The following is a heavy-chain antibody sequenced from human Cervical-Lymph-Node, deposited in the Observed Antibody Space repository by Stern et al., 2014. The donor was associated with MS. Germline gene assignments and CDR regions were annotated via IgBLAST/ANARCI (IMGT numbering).Heavy chain of an antibody. CDR2: FYSGIST. CDR3: TREMAARRLDP. V-gene: IGHV3-66*01. CDR1: GSTVNSNY. D-gene: IGHD5-24*01. J-gene: IGHJ5*02. Sequence: QLVQSGGTLVQPGGSLRLSCAASGSTVNSNYMTWVRQAPGKGLEWVSIFYSGISTYYAESVKGRFSFSIDNSKNTLYLQMNNLRVEDTAMYYCTREMAARRLDPWGHGTLVIVSA.